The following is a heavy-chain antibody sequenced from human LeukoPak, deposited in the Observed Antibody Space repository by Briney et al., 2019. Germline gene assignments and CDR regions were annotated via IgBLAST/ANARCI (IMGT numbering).Heavy chain of an antibody. V-gene: IGHV3-23*01. Sequence: GGSLRLSCVASGFTFSNYAMSWVRQAPGKGLELVSGIYGSDDKTVYGDAVKGRFTISRDNSKNTLYLQMNSLRAEDTAVYYCARDPAWIVGATTDYFDYWGQGTLVTVSS. CDR3: ARDPAWIVGATTDYFDY. CDR1: GFTFSNYA. CDR2: IYGSDDKT. D-gene: IGHD1-26*01. J-gene: IGHJ4*02.